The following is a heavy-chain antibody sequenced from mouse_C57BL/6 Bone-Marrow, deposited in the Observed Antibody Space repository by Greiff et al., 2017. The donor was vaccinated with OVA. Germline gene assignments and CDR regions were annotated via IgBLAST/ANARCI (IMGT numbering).Heavy chain of an antibody. V-gene: IGHV5-17*01. CDR1: GFTFSDYG. J-gene: IGHJ2*01. CDR3: ARPGYYTWYFDY. Sequence: EVKLVESGGGLVKPGGSLKLSCAASGFTFSDYGMHWVRQAPEKGLEWVAYISSGSSTIYYADTVKGRFTISRDNAKNTLFLQMTSLRSEDTAMYYCARPGYYTWYFDYWGQGTTLTVSS. D-gene: IGHD2-3*01. CDR2: ISSGSSTI.